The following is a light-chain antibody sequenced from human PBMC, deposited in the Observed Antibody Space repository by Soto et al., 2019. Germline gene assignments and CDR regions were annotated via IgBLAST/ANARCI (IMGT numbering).Light chain of an antibody. CDR2: GAS. J-gene: IGKJ1*01. CDR1: QSVSSSY. CDR3: QQYGSSPGT. Sequence: ELVLTQSPGTLSLSPGERATLSCRASQSVSSSYLAWYQQKPGQAPRLLIYGASSRDTGIPDRFSGSGSGTDFTLTISRLEPEDFAVYYWQQYGSSPGTFGRGIKVEIK. V-gene: IGKV3-20*01.